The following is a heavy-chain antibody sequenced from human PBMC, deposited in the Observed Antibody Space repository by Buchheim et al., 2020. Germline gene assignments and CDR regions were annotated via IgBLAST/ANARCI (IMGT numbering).Heavy chain of an antibody. CDR1: GGFFSGFF. CDR3: ARGRHSNIVTAKSYYYYYGLDV. J-gene: IGHJ6*02. V-gene: IGHV4-34*01. D-gene: IGHD4-11*01. CDR2: ISHSGGT. Sequence: QLQLQQWGAGLLKPSEILSLTCDVSGGFFSGFFWCWIRQPPGRGLGWIGVISHSGGTNYSPSLKSRLTMSVDTSNNQLSLQLSSVTAADTAVYYCARGRHSNIVTAKSYYYYYGLDVWGQGTT.